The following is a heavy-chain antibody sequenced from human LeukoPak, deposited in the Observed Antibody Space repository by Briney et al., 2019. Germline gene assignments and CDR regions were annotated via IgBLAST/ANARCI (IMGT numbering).Heavy chain of an antibody. CDR1: GFTFRSYS. V-gene: IGHV4-34*01. CDR3: ARTLRSRIKFTMVRGVSPANYNYYYLDV. D-gene: IGHD3-10*01. Sequence: GSLRLSCAASGFTFRSYSMNWVRQAPGKGLEWIGEIDHSGSTNYNPSLKSRVSISADTSKNQFSLKMRSVTAADTAVYFCARTLRSRIKFTMVRGVSPANYNYYYLDVWGKGSTVTVSS. J-gene: IGHJ6*03. CDR2: IDHSGST.